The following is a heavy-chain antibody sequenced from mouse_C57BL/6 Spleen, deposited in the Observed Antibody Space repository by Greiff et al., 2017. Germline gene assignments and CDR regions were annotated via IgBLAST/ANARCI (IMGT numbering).Heavy chain of an antibody. CDR2: ISYDGSN. CDR3: AREDGGYAMDY. CDR1: GYSITSGYY. Sequence: DVKLQESGPGLVKPSQSLSLTCSVTGYSITSGYYWNWIRQFPGNKLEWMGYISYDGSNNYNPSLKNRISITRDTSKNQFFLKLNSVTTEDTATYYCAREDGGYAMDYWGQGTSVTVSS. D-gene: IGHD2-3*01. J-gene: IGHJ4*01. V-gene: IGHV3-6*01.